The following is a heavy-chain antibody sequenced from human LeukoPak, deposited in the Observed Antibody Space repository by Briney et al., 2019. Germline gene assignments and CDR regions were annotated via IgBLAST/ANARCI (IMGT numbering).Heavy chain of an antibody. D-gene: IGHD3-10*01. V-gene: IGHV1-46*01. J-gene: IGHJ4*02. CDR2: INPSGGST. CDR3: AREPQSAYITMVRGVHFDY. CDR1: GYTFTSYY. Sequence: ASVKVSCKASGYTFTSYYMHWVRQAPGQGLEWMGIINPSGGSTSYAQKFQGRVTMTRDTSTSTVYMELSSLRSEDTAVYYCAREPQSAYITMVRGVHFDYWGQGTLVTVSS.